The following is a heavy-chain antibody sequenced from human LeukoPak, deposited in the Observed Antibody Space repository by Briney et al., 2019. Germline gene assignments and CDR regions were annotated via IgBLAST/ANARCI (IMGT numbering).Heavy chain of an antibody. CDR3: ARLPGWLRQRDYYYGMDV. J-gene: IGHJ6*02. V-gene: IGHV3-74*01. CDR1: GFTFSSYW. Sequence: GGSLRLSCAASGFTFSSYWMHWVRQAPGKGLVWVSRINTDGSSTSYADSVKGRFTISRDNAKNTLYLQMNSLRAEDTAVYYCARLPGWLRQRDYYYGMDVWGQGTTVTVSS. D-gene: IGHD5-12*01. CDR2: INTDGSST.